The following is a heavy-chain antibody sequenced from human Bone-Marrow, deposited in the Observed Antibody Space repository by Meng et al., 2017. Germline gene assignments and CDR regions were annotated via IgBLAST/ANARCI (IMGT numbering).Heavy chain of an antibody. CDR1: GFTFTSYG. J-gene: IGHJ4*02. D-gene: IGHD3-10*01. V-gene: IGHV3-21*01. Sequence: GGSLRLSCRTSGFTFTSYGMGWVRQAPGKGLEWVSSISSSSAYIYYADSVKGRFTISRDNAKNSLYLQMDSLRAEDTALYYCARDYYYGLLYWGQGTVVTVSS. CDR2: ISSSSAYI. CDR3: ARDYYYGLLY.